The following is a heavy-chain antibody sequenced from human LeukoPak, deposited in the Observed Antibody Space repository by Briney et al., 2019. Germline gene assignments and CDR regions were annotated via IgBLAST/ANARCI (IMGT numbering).Heavy chain of an antibody. CDR3: AREPGRYCSGGRTSSCDY. CDR2: ISSSSSYI. J-gene: IGHJ4*02. CDR1: GFTFSSYS. D-gene: IGHD2-15*01. Sequence: GGSLRLSCAASGFTFSSYSMNWVRQAPGKWQEWVSSISSSSSYIYYADSVKGRFTISRDHAKNSLYLQMNSLRGEDTPVYYCAREPGRYCSGGRTSSCDYTGQGTLVTVSS. V-gene: IGHV3-21*01.